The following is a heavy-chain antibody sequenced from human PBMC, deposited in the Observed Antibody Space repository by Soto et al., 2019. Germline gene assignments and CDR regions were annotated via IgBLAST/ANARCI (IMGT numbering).Heavy chain of an antibody. CDR3: ARWGTTGGLDV. V-gene: IGHV3-30*19. CDR2: TSYDGSNK. D-gene: IGHD3-16*01. Sequence: QVQLVESGGGVVQPGTSLRVSCVGSGFTFRSYVIHWVRQAPGKGLEWVALTSYDGSNKYYDDSVRGRFTISRDNSRNTVDLQMDSPRLEDTGLYYCARWGTTGGLDVWGQGTLVSVSS. CDR1: GFTFRSYV. J-gene: IGHJ1*01.